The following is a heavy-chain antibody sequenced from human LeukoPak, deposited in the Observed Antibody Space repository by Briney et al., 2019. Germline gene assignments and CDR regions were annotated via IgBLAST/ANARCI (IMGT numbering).Heavy chain of an antibody. D-gene: IGHD3-16*01. CDR3: ARGPGVFSYYYMDV. CDR1: GYIFDIYA. V-gene: IGHV7-4-1*02. J-gene: IGHJ6*03. Sequence: GASVKVSCKASGYIFDIYAMIWVRQAPGQGLELMGWINTNTGIPTYAQGFTGRFVFSLDTSVSTAYLHISSLKTEDTAVYYCARGPGVFSYYYMDVWGKGTTVTISS. CDR2: INTNTGIP.